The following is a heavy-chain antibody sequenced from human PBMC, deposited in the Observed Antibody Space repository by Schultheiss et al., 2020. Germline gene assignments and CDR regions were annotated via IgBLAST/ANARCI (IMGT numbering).Heavy chain of an antibody. D-gene: IGHD2-15*01. CDR1: GFTFSSYS. Sequence: GGSLRLSCAASGFTFSSYSMNWVRQAPGKGLEWVSVIYSGGSTYYADSVKGRFTISRDNAKNSLYLQMNSLRVEDTAVYYCARVGGTYCSGGSCHGGYFDYWGQGTLVTVSS. J-gene: IGHJ4*02. V-gene: IGHV3-66*01. CDR2: IYSGGST. CDR3: ARVGGTYCSGGSCHGGYFDY.